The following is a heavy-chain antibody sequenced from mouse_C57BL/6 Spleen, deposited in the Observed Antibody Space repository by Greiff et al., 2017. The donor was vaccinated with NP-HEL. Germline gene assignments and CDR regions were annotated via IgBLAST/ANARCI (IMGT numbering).Heavy chain of an antibody. D-gene: IGHD1-1*01. J-gene: IGHJ4*01. Sequence: VQLQQSGAELMKPGASVKLSCKATGYTFTGYWIEWVKQRPGHGLEWIGEILPGSGSTNYNEKFKGKATFTADTSSNTAYMQLSSLTTEDSANYYCARTYYYGSSYGNYAMDYWGQGTSVTVSS. CDR3: ARTYYYGSSYGNYAMDY. V-gene: IGHV1-9*01. CDR2: ILPGSGST. CDR1: GYTFTGYW.